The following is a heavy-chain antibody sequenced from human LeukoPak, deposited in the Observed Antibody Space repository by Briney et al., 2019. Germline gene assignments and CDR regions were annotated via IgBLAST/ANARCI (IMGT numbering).Heavy chain of an antibody. V-gene: IGHV3-74*01. D-gene: IGHD6-19*01. Sequence: GGSLRLSCAASGFTFSSYWMHWVRQAPGKGLVWVSRINSDGSSTSYADSVKGRFTISRDNAKNSLYLQMNSLRAEDTAVYYCVKEAALAGADYWGQGTLVTVSS. J-gene: IGHJ4*02. CDR1: GFTFSSYW. CDR2: INSDGSST. CDR3: VKEAALAGADY.